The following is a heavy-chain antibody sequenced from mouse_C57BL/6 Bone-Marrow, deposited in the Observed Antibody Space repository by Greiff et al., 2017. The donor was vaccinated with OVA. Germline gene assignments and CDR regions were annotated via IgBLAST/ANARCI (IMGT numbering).Heavy chain of an antibody. D-gene: IGHD2-4*01. V-gene: IGHV14-2*01. CDR2: LDPEDGET. Sequence: EVQLQQSGAELVKPGASVKLTCTASGFNIKDYYMHRVKQRTEQGLEWIGRLDPEDGETQYAPKFQGKVTITADTSSNTAYLQLSSLTSEDTAVYYCANYAYYYAMDYWGQGTSVTVSS. CDR1: GFNIKDYY. J-gene: IGHJ4*01. CDR3: ANYAYYYAMDY.